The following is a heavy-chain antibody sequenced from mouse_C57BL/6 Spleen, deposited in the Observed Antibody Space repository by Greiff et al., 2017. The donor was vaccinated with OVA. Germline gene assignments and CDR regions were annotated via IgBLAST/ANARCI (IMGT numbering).Heavy chain of an antibody. CDR1: GYTFTSYW. J-gene: IGHJ4*01. D-gene: IGHD2-1*01. CDR3: ARGRNYEAMDY. CDR2: IHPNSGST. Sequence: KQPGAELVKPGASVKLSCKASGYTFTSYWMHWVKQRPGQGLEWIGMIHPNSGSTNYNEKFKSKATLTVDKSSSTAYMQLSSLTSEDSAVYYCARGRNYEAMDYWGQGTSVTVSS. V-gene: IGHV1-64*01.